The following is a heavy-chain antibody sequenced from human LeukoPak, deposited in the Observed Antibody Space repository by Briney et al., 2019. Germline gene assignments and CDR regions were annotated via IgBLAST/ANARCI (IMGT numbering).Heavy chain of an antibody. D-gene: IGHD2-15*01. J-gene: IGHJ3*02. V-gene: IGHV4-4*02. CDR1: GGSISSSNW. Sequence: SGTLSLTCAVSGGSISSSNWWSWVRQPPGKGLEWIGEIYHSRSTNYNPSLKGRVTISVDKSKNQFSLKLSSVTAADTAVYYCAREVRGIVVVVAATARGAFDIWGQGTMVTVSS. CDR3: AREVRGIVVVVAATARGAFDI. CDR2: IYHSRST.